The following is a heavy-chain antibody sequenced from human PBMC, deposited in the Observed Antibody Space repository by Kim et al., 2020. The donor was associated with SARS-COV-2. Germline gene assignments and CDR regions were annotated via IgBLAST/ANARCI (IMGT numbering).Heavy chain of an antibody. Sequence: SETLSLTCTVSGGSISSSSYYWGWIRQPPGKGLEWIGSIYYSGSTYYNPSLKSRVTISVDTSKNQFSLKLSSVTAADTAVYYCARVNVLMVYPPGYYGMDVWGQGTTVTVSS. CDR1: GGSISSSSYY. CDR3: ARVNVLMVYPPGYYGMDV. CDR2: IYYSGST. J-gene: IGHJ6*02. D-gene: IGHD2-8*01. V-gene: IGHV4-39*07.